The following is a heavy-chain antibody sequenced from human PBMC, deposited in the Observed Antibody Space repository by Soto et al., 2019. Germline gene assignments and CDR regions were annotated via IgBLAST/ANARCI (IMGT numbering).Heavy chain of an antibody. D-gene: IGHD2-2*02. CDR1: GYTFTGYY. Sequence: QVQLVQSGAEVKKPGASVKVSCKASGYTFTGYYMHWVRQAPGQGLEWMGWINPNSGGTNYAQKFRGRVTMTRDTSISTAYMELSRLRSDDTAVYYCARVDYCSSTSCYSERADIWGQGTMVTVSS. V-gene: IGHV1-2*02. CDR2: INPNSGGT. CDR3: ARVDYCSSTSCYSERADI. J-gene: IGHJ3*02.